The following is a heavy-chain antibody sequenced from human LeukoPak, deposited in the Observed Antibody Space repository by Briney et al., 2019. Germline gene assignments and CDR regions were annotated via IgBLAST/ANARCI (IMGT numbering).Heavy chain of an antibody. CDR2: LSGSGGST. D-gene: IGHD3-10*01. CDR1: GFTFSSYA. V-gene: IGHV3-23*01. J-gene: IGHJ4*02. Sequence: GGSLRLSCAASGFTFSSYAMSWVRQAPGKGLEWVSALSGSGGSTYYADSVKGRFTISRDNSKNTLYLQMNSLRAEDTAVYYCAKDRGYYGSGSYPPPTDYWGQGTLVTVSS. CDR3: AKDRGYYGSGSYPPPTDY.